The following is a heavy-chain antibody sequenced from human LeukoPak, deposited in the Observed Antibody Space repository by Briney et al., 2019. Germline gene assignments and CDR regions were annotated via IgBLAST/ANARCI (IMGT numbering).Heavy chain of an antibody. J-gene: IGHJ4*02. CDR3: ARRSQVGATGGDY. CDR1: GGSFRGYY. CDR2: INHSGST. V-gene: IGHV4-34*01. Sequence: SETLSLTCAVYGGSFRGYYWSWIRQPPGKGLEWIGEINHSGSTNYNPSLKSRVTISVDTSKNQFSLKLSSVTAADTAVYYCARRSQVGATGGDYWGQGTLVTVSS. D-gene: IGHD1-26*01.